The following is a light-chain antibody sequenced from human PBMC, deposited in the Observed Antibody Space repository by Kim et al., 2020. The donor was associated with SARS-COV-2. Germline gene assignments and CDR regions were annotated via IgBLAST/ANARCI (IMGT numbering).Light chain of an antibody. CDR2: LNSDGSH. CDR3: QTWGTGPWV. J-gene: IGLJ3*02. V-gene: IGLV4-69*01. Sequence: QLVLTQSPSASASLGASVKLTCTLSSGHSSYAIAWQQQQPEKGPRYLMKLNSDGSHSKGDGIPDRFSGSSSGAERYLTITSLQSEDEADYYCQTWGTGPWVFGGGTQLTVL. CDR1: SGHSSYA.